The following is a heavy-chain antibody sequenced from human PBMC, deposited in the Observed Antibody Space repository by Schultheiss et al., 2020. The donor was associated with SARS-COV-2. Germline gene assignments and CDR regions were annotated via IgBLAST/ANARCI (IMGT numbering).Heavy chain of an antibody. CDR3: ARDINLYYYYMDV. J-gene: IGHJ6*03. V-gene: IGHV4-59*01. CDR1: GGSFSGYY. Sequence: SETLSLTCAVYGGSFSGYYWGWIRQPPGKGLEWIGYIYYSGSTNYNPSLKSRVTISVDTSKNQFSLKLSSVTAADTAVYYCARDINLYYYYMDVWGKGTTVTVSS. CDR2: IYYSGST. D-gene: IGHD1-14*01.